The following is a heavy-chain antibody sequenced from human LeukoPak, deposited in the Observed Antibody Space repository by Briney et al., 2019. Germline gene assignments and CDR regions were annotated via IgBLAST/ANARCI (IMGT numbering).Heavy chain of an antibody. CDR3: ASTPVYSGYDWGWFSDYYMDV. V-gene: IGHV4-34*01. CDR1: RGSLCGVY. CDR2: INHSGSS. D-gene: IGHD5-12*01. J-gene: IGHJ6*03. Sequence: SETLSLSCAVYRGSLCGVYGSWVRQPPGKGLECIWDINHSGSSNDNPSVKARVTISVAPAKSPFSLTRTSVTAADMAVYYCASTPVYSGYDWGWFSDYYMDVWGKGTTVTVSS.